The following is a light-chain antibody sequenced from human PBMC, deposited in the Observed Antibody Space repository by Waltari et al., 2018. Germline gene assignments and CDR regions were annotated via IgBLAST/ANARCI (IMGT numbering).Light chain of an antibody. CDR2: QDN. CDR3: QAWDSSPVV. V-gene: IGLV3-1*01. J-gene: IGLJ3*02. Sequence: SYELTQPPSVSVSPGQTASITCSGDKLGNKYVCWYQQKPGQSPLLVIYQDNMRPSGIPERYSGSNSGNTATLTISGTQGMDEADYYCQAWDSSPVVFGGGTKLTVL. CDR1: KLGNKY.